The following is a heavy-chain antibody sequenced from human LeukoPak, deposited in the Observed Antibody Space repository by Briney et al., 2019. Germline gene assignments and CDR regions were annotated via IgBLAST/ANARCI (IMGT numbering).Heavy chain of an antibody. CDR2: LSEDGRNK. D-gene: IGHD2/OR15-2a*01. CDR3: AKPTFLNMLLQGVAFDI. V-gene: IGHV3-30*18. Sequence: PGGSLRLSCAASGFTFDDYAMHWVRQARGAGLEWVAVLSEDGRNKNYAQSVEGRFTISRDNSKNTLYLQMNSLRTEDTAVYYCAKPTFLNMLLQGVAFDIWGQGTMVTVSS. CDR1: GFTFDDYA. J-gene: IGHJ3*02.